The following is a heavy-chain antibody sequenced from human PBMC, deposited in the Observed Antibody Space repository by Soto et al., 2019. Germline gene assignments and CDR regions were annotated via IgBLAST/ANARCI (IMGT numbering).Heavy chain of an antibody. D-gene: IGHD6-13*01. CDR2: TYYRSKWYN. V-gene: IGHV6-1*01. CDR3: ARDRRYSSSWSIGEELYYYYGMDV. J-gene: IGHJ6*02. Sequence: KQSQTLSLTCAISGDSVSSNSAAWNWIRQSPSRGLEWLGRTYYRSKWYNDYAVSVKSRITINPDTSKNQFSLQLNSVTPEDTAVYYCARDRRYSSSWSIGEELYYYYGMDVWGQGTTVTVSS. CDR1: GDSVSSNSAA.